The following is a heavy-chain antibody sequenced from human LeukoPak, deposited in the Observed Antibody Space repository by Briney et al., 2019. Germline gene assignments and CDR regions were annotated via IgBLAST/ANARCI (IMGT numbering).Heavy chain of an antibody. V-gene: IGHV4-31*03. D-gene: IGHD3-10*01. CDR1: GGSISSGGYY. CDR3: ARVPPGYGSEMMGIDY. J-gene: IGHJ4*02. CDR2: IYYSGST. Sequence: SETLSLTCTVSGGSISSGGYYWSWIRQHPGKGLEWIGYIYYSGSTYYNPSLKSRVTISVDTSKNQFSLKLSSVTAADTAVYYCARVPPGYGSEMMGIDYWGQGTLVTVSS.